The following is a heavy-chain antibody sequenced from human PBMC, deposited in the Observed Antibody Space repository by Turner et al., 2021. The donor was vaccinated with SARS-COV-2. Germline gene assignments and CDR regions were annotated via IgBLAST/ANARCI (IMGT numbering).Heavy chain of an antibody. CDR3: ARGTYYYDSSVYSGTNWFDP. D-gene: IGHD3-22*01. V-gene: IGHV3-21*01. CDR1: GFTFSSYH. CDR2: ISSSSSYI. Sequence: EVQLVESGGGLVKPGGSLRLSCAASGFTFSSYHMYWVRQAPGKVLEWFSSISSSSSYIYYADSVKGRFTISRDNAKNSLYLQMNSLRAEDTAVYYCARGTYYYDSSVYSGTNWFDPWGQGTLVTVSS. J-gene: IGHJ5*02.